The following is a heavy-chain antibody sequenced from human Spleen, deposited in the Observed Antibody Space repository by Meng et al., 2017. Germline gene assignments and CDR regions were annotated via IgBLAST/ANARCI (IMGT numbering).Heavy chain of an antibody. V-gene: IGHV3-15*01. CDR1: GFTFSNAY. J-gene: IGHJ6*02. D-gene: IGHD6-13*01. Sequence: GESLKISCEGSGFTFSNAYMTWVRQVPGKRLEWVGRIKSKPDGETIDYAAPVKGRFTISRDDSKNTVYLQMNSLKTEDTAVYYCTTDLAAAAPVYYYYYGMDVWGQGTTVTVSS. CDR3: TTDLAAAAPVYYYYYGMDV. CDR2: IKSKPDGETI.